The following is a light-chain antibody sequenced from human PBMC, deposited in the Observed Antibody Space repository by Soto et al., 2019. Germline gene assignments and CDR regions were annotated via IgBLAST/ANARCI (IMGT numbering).Light chain of an antibody. CDR1: QSVSSY. J-gene: IGKJ2*01. Sequence: EIVLTQSPATLSLSPGERATLSCRASQSVSSYLAWYQQKPGQAPRLLIYDASNRATGIPARFSGSGSGTDFNINISSIEPEDFAVYYCQQRSNWPPYTFGQGTKLEIK. CDR2: DAS. V-gene: IGKV3-11*01. CDR3: QQRSNWPPYT.